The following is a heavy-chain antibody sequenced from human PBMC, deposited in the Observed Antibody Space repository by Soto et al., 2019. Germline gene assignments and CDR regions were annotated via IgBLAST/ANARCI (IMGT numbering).Heavy chain of an antibody. Sequence: GASVKVSCKASGYTFTSYDINWVRQATGQGLEWMGWMNPSSGNTGYAQKFQGRLTMTRNTSISTAYMELSSLRSEDTAVYYCARFPTLSLAYEAFDIWCQGTMVTVSS. CDR1: GYTFTSYD. CDR3: ARFPTLSLAYEAFDI. V-gene: IGHV1-8*01. J-gene: IGHJ3*02. CDR2: MNPSSGNT. D-gene: IGHD3-3*02.